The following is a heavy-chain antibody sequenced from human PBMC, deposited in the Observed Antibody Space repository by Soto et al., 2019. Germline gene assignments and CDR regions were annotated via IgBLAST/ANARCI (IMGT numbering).Heavy chain of an antibody. V-gene: IGHV4-30-2*01. Sequence: QLQLQESGSGLVKPSQTLSLTCTVSGGSINSGGYSWIWIRQPPGKGLEWIGYIYHTGNTFYNPSLQSRVTISVDQSKNQFSVSLGSVTAADTAMYYCARVERTLSTPFAYGMDVWGQGTTVTVSS. CDR2: IYHTGNT. CDR1: GGSINSGGYS. J-gene: IGHJ6*02. D-gene: IGHD2-2*01. CDR3: ARVERTLSTPFAYGMDV.